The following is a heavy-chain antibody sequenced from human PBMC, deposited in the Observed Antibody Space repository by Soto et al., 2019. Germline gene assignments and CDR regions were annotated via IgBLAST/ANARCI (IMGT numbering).Heavy chain of an antibody. Sequence: ASVKVSCKASGYTFTSYAMHWVRQAPGQRLEWMGWINAGNGNTKYSQKFQGRVTITRDTSASTAYMELSSLRSEDTAVYYCARSAIAVAEFDYWGQGTLVTVSS. V-gene: IGHV1-3*01. J-gene: IGHJ4*02. D-gene: IGHD6-19*01. CDR2: INAGNGNT. CDR3: ARSAIAVAEFDY. CDR1: GYTFTSYA.